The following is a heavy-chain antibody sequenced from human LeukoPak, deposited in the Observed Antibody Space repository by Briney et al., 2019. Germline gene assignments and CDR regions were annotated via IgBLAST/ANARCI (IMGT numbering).Heavy chain of an antibody. Sequence: SETLSLTCAVSGGSISTGDYSWNWIRQPPGKGLEWIGYIYRTGRTFYNPSLKSRVTMSVDRSKNQFSLRLTSVTAADTAVYYCARGFFVRENPGSWFDPWGQGTLVTVSP. CDR3: ARGFFVRENPGSWFDP. CDR1: GGSISTGDYS. V-gene: IGHV4-30-2*01. CDR2: IYRTGRT. D-gene: IGHD3-10*02. J-gene: IGHJ5*02.